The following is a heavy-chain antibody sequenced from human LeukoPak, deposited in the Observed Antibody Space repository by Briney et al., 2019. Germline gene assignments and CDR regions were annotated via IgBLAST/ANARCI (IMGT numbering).Heavy chain of an antibody. D-gene: IGHD5-18*01. CDR1: GGSISSGSYY. CDR2: VYTSGST. V-gene: IGHV4-61*02. Sequence: PSETLSLTCTVSGGSISSGSYYWSWIRQPAGKGLEWIGRVYTSGSTNYNPSLKSRVTISVDTSKNQFSLKLRSVTAADTAVYYCARHLGYSYGKTFDYWGQGTLVTVSS. CDR3: ARHLGYSYGKTFDY. J-gene: IGHJ4*02.